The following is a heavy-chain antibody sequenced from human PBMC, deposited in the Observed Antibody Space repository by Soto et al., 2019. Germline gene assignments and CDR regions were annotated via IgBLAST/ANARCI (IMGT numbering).Heavy chain of an antibody. V-gene: IGHV4-61*01. CDR2: FSYNGNS. Sequence: QVQLQESGPGLVKPSETLSLTCTVSNGSVSSGSYYWNWIRQPPGRGLEWIGYFSYNGNSNYNPALRSRLTLSVDTSKNRFSLKLTSVMAAVAAVYYCARYSGSGLARIMDVCGHGTTVAVSS. D-gene: IGHD1-26*01. CDR1: NGSVSSGSYY. CDR3: ARYSGSGLARIMDV. J-gene: IGHJ6*02.